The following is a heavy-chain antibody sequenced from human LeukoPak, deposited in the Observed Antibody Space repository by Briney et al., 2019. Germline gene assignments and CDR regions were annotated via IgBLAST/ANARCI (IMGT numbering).Heavy chain of an antibody. CDR3: ARGSGADSYGYESVAFDI. CDR1: GGSISSGSYY. D-gene: IGHD5-18*01. Sequence: PSETLSLTCTVSGGSISSGSYYWSWIRQPAGKGLEWIGRIYTSGSTNYNPSLKSRVTISVDTSKNQFSLKLSSVTAADTAVYYCARGSGADSYGYESVAFDIWGQGTMVTVSS. J-gene: IGHJ3*02. V-gene: IGHV4-61*02. CDR2: IYTSGST.